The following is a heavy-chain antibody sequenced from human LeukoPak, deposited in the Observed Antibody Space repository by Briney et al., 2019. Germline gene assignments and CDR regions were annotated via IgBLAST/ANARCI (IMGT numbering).Heavy chain of an antibody. Sequence: SETLSLTCDVSGVSINTCCYYWTWIRQPPGKGLEWIGYKYYSGSTRYNSSLRSRLTISLDTSKNQFSLRLTSVTAADTAVYYCARGRSYGFDFDAWGPRPLVIVSS. D-gene: IGHD5-18*01. CDR3: ARGRSYGFDFDA. J-gene: IGHJ4*02. V-gene: IGHV4-61*01. CDR1: GVSINTCCYY. CDR2: KYYSGST.